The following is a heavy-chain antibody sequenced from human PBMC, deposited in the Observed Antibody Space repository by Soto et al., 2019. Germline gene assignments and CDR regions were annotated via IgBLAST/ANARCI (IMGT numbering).Heavy chain of an antibody. CDR2: IYYSGST. D-gene: IGHD6-13*01. CDR3: ARRDGSSWSHFDS. CDR1: GASISSSSYY. Sequence: QLQLQESGPGLVKPSQTLSLTCTVSGASISSSSYYWGWIRQPPGKGLEWIGNIYYSGSTYYNPSLRRRVTISVDTSKTQFSLKLSSVTAADTAVYYCARRDGSSWSHFDSWGQGTLVTVSS. J-gene: IGHJ4*02. V-gene: IGHV4-39*01.